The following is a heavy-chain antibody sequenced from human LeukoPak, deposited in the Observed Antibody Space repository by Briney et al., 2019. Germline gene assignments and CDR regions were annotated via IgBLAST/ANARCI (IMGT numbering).Heavy chain of an antibody. Sequence: GGSLRLSCAASGFTFSSYAMSWVRQAPGKGLEWVSAISGSGGSTYYADSVKGRFTISRDNSKNTLYLQMNSLRAEDTAVYYCAEDRGSTSLYYFDYWGQGTLVTVSS. CDR3: AEDRGSTSLYYFDY. CDR2: ISGSGGST. D-gene: IGHD2-2*01. J-gene: IGHJ4*02. CDR1: GFTFSSYA. V-gene: IGHV3-23*01.